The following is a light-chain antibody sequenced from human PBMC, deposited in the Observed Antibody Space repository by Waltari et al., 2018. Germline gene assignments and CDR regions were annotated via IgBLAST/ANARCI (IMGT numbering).Light chain of an antibody. Sequence: EIVLTQSPGTLSLSPGERATLSCRASQSVSSSYLAWYQQKPGQAPRLLIYGASRRATGIPDRFSGSGSGTDFTLTISRLEPEDFAVYYCQQYGSPRYTFGQGTKLEIK. CDR1: QSVSSSY. V-gene: IGKV3-20*01. CDR2: GAS. J-gene: IGKJ2*01. CDR3: QQYGSPRYT.